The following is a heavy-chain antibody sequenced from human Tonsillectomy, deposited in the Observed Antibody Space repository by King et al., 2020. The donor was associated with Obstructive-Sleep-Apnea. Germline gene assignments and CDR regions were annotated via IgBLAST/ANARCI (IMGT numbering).Heavy chain of an antibody. CDR1: GFTVSTKY. V-gene: IGHV3-66*01. J-gene: IGHJ4*02. CDR3: AREQQAFDY. Sequence: EVQPVESGGGLVQPGGSLRLSCAASGFTVSTKYMSWFRQAPGKGLEWVSVIYSGGSTYYADSVKGSLTISRDNSKNTLYLKMNSLRAEDTAVYYCAREQQAFDYWGQGTLVTVSS. D-gene: IGHD6-13*01. CDR2: IYSGGST.